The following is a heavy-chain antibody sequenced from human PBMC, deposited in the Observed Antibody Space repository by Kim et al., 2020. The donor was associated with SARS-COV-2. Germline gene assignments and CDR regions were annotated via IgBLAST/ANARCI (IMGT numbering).Heavy chain of an antibody. CDR1: GFTFSASA. CDR3: AGLYRQELPPHEVSEY. D-gene: IGHD6-13*01. V-gene: IGHV3-73*01. J-gene: IGHJ4*02. CDR2: IRSKTKSYAT. Sequence: GGSLRLSCAASGFTFSASAMHWVRQASGKGLEWVGRIRSKTKSYATAYGASVKGRFTISRDDSKNTAHLQMNSLKTEDTAVYYCAGLYRQELPPHEVSEYRGQGTLVTVSS.